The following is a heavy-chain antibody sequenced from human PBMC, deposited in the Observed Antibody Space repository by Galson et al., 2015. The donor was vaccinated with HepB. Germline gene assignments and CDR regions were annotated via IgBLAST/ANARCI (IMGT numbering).Heavy chain of an antibody. V-gene: IGHV6-1*01. J-gene: IGHJ4*02. D-gene: IGHD3-10*01. CDR1: EDSVSSNNAA. CDR2: TYYRSKWYN. Sequence: CAISEDSVSSNNAAWNWIRQSPSRGLEWLGRTYYRSKWYNDYAASVKGRITFNPDTSKNHFSLHLNSVTPEDTAVYYCARDGDLPLNYWGQGTLVTVSS. CDR3: ARDGDLPLNY.